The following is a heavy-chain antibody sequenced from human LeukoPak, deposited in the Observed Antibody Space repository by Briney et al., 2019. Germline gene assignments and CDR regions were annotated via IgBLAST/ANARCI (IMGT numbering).Heavy chain of an antibody. J-gene: IGHJ1*01. Sequence: GSSVKVSCKASGGTFSSYAISWVRQAPGQGLEWMGRIIPILGIANYAQKFQGRVTITADKSTSTAYMELSSLRSEDTAVYYCARASAAIRRYFQHWGQGTLVTVS. CDR2: IIPILGIA. CDR3: ARASAAIRRYFQH. D-gene: IGHD2-2*02. CDR1: GGTFSSYA. V-gene: IGHV1-69*04.